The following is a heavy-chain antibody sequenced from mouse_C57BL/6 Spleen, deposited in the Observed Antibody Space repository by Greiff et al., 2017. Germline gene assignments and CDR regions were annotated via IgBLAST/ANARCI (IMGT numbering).Heavy chain of an antibody. CDR2: ISSGSSTI. CDR3: ARRGTTVVARSYWYFDV. J-gene: IGHJ1*03. D-gene: IGHD1-1*01. V-gene: IGHV5-17*01. Sequence: EVHGVESGGGLVKPGGSLKLSCAASGFTFSDYGMHWVRQAPEKGLEWVAYISSGSSTIYYADTVKGRLTISRDNAKNTLCLQMTSLRSEDTAMYYCARRGTTVVARSYWYFDVWGTGTTVTVSS. CDR1: GFTFSDYG.